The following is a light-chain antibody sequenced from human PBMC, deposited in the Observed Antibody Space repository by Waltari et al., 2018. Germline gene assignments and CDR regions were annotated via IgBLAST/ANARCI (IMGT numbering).Light chain of an antibody. Sequence: IVLTQSQDSLAVSLAERATINCKSSPSVLDSSNNKNYLAWYQQNPGQLLKLLIYWGSTRESGVPDLFTGTGSGTDVTITSSRLQADDVAVYDCQQYVSTPLTFVGGTNVEIK. CDR3: QQYVSTPLT. CDR2: WGS. CDR1: PSVLDSSNNKNY. J-gene: IGKJ4*01. V-gene: IGKV4-1*01.